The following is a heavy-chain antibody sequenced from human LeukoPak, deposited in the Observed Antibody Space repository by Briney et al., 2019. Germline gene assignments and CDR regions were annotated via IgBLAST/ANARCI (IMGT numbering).Heavy chain of an antibody. V-gene: IGHV5-51*01. J-gene: IGHJ3*02. CDR1: GFSFTTYW. CDR3: ARHRITMIVADAFDI. D-gene: IGHD3-22*01. Sequence: GESLKISCKGSGFSFTTYWIGWVRQMPGKGLEWMGITFPGNSYSIYSPSFQGQVTISADKSISTAYLQWSSLKASDTAMYYCARHRITMIVADAFDIWGQGTMVTVSS. CDR2: TFPGNSYS.